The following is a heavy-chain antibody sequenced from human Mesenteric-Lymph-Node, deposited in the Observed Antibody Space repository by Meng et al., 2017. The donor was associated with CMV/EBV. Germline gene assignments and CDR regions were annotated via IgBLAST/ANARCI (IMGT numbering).Heavy chain of an antibody. CDR2: IKQDGSEK. CDR3: ARVCEGGSRARDHHYYYGMDV. CDR1: GFTFSSYW. Sequence: GESLKISCAASGFTFSSYWMSWVRQAPGKGLEWVANIKQDGSEKYYVDSVKGRFTISRDNAKNSLYLQMDSLRAEDTAVYYCARVCEGGSRARDHHYYYGMDVWGQGTTVTVSS. V-gene: IGHV3-7*01. D-gene: IGHD2-15*01. J-gene: IGHJ6*02.